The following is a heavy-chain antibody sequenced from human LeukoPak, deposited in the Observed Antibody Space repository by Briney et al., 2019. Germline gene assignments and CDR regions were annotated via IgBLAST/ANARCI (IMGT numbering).Heavy chain of an antibody. Sequence: SETLSLTCAVYGGSFSGYYWSWIRQPPGKGLEWIGEINHSGSTNYNPSLKSRVTISVDTSKNQFSLKLSSVTAADTAVYHCARISSSGSYSDAFDIWGQGTMVTVSS. J-gene: IGHJ3*02. CDR2: INHSGST. CDR1: GGSFSGYY. CDR3: ARISSSGSYSDAFDI. D-gene: IGHD3-22*01. V-gene: IGHV4-34*01.